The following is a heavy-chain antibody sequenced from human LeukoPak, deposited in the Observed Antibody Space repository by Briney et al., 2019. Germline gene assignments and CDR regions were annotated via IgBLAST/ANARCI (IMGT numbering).Heavy chain of an antibody. CDR1: GFXFSSYS. Sequence: GGSLRLSCAASGFXFSSYSINWVRQAPGKGLEWVSYITSSGSTISYADSVKGRLTISRDNAKDSLYLQMNSLRDEDTAVYYCARNFAYWGQGTLVTVSS. V-gene: IGHV3-48*02. CDR3: ARNFAY. CDR2: ITSSGSTI. J-gene: IGHJ4*02.